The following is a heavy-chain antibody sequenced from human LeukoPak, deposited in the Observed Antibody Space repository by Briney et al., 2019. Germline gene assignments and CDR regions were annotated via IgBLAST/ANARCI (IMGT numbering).Heavy chain of an antibody. D-gene: IGHD6-13*01. CDR1: GGSISSSSYY. CDR2: IYYSGST. V-gene: IGHV4-39*07. J-gene: IGHJ5*02. Sequence: KASETLSLTCTVSGGSISSSSYYWGWIRQPPGKGLEWIGSIYYSGSTYYNPSLKSRVTISVDTSKNQFSLKLSSVTAADTAVYYCARGPYSSSWYGGWFDPWGQGTLVTVSS. CDR3: ARGPYSSSWYGGWFDP.